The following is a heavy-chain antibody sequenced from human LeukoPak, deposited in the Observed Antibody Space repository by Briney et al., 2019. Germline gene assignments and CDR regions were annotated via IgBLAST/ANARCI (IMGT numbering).Heavy chain of an antibody. V-gene: IGHV3-23*01. Sequence: PGGSPRLSCAASGFTFSSYAMSWVRQAPGKGLEWVSAISGNGGDTYYADSVKGRFTISGDNSKNTLYLQINSLRAEDTAVYYCAKEVYSWNRTPSDYWGQGTLVTVSS. CDR1: GFTFSSYA. CDR2: ISGNGGDT. D-gene: IGHD1-20*01. J-gene: IGHJ4*02. CDR3: AKEVYSWNRTPSDY.